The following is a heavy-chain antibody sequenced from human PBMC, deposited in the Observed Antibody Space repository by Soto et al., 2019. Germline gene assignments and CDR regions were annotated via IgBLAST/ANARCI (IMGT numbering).Heavy chain of an antibody. Sequence: QVQLVQSGAEVKKPGSSVKVSCKASGGTFSSYAISWVRQAPGQGLEWMGGIIPIFGTANYAQKFQGRVTITADESTSKAYIELSSVRSEDTDVYYCARALENYDSSGYYYVFSWFDPWGQGTLVTVSS. CDR1: GGTFSSYA. D-gene: IGHD3-22*01. CDR3: ARALENYDSSGYYYVFSWFDP. V-gene: IGHV1-69*01. J-gene: IGHJ5*02. CDR2: IIPIFGTA.